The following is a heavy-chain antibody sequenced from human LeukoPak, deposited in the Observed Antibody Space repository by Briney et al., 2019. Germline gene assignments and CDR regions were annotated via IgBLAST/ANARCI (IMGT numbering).Heavy chain of an antibody. D-gene: IGHD3-10*01. J-gene: IGHJ3*02. CDR2: ISSNGGST. V-gene: IGHV3-64*01. CDR1: GFTFSSYA. Sequence: GGSLRLSCAASGFTFSSYAMHWVRQAPGKGLEYVSAISSNGGSTYYANSVKGRFTISRDNSKNTLYLKMGSLRAEDMAVYYCARSKGEYGRYYYGSGSYYRGAFDIWGQGTMVTVSS. CDR3: ARSKGEYGRYYYGSGSYYRGAFDI.